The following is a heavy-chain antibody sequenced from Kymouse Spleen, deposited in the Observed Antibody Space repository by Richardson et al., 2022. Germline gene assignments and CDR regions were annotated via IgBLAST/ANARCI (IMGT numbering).Heavy chain of an antibody. Sequence: QVQLQQWGAGLLKPSETLSLTCAVYGGSFSGYYWSWIRQPPGKGLEWIGEINHSGSTNYNPSLKSRVTISVDTSKNQFSLKLSSVTAADTAVYYCARGAGYSSSSRGMDVWGQGTTVTVSS. D-gene: IGHD6-6*01. V-gene: IGHV4-34*01. CDR3: ARGAGYSSSSRGMDV. CDR1: GGSFSGYY. CDR2: INHSGST. J-gene: IGHJ6*02.